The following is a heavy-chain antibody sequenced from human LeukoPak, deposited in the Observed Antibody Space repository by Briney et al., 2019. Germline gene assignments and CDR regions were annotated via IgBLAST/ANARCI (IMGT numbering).Heavy chain of an antibody. V-gene: IGHV3-21*01. CDR3: AGCRGYDTRDLDY. Sequence: KAGGSLRLSRAASGFTFSGYNMNWVRQAPGQGLEWVSSISSSGTYIYYADSVKGRFTISRDNAKNALYLQMNSLRAEDTAVYYCAGCRGYDTRDLDYWGQGTLVTVSS. J-gene: IGHJ4*02. CDR1: GFTFSGYN. CDR2: ISSSGTYI. D-gene: IGHD3-22*01.